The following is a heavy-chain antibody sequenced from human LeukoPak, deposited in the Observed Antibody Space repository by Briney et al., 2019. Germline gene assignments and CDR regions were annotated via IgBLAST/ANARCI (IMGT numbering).Heavy chain of an antibody. CDR2: ISGRGDST. Sequence: PGGSLRLSCAASGFTFSDYSMTWVRQAPGKGLEWVSAISGRGDSTYYADSVKGRFTISRDNSKNTLYLQMNSLRGEDTAVYYRYESSGRPFDYWGQGTLVTVSS. J-gene: IGHJ4*02. D-gene: IGHD3-22*01. CDR1: GFTFSDYS. V-gene: IGHV3-23*01. CDR3: YESSGRPFDY.